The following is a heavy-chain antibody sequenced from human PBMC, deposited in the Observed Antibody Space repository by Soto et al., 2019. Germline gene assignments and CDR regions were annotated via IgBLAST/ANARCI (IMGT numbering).Heavy chain of an antibody. V-gene: IGHV5-51*01. CDR2: IYPGDSDT. Sequence: GESLKISCKGSGYSFTSYWIGWVRQMPGKGLEWMGIIYPGDSDTRYSPSFQGQVTISADKSISTAYLQWSSLKASDTAMYYCARSSPYSSGWTDYYYGMDVWAKGPRSPLL. CDR1: GYSFTSYW. J-gene: IGHJ6*02. D-gene: IGHD6-19*01. CDR3: ARSSPYSSGWTDYYYGMDV.